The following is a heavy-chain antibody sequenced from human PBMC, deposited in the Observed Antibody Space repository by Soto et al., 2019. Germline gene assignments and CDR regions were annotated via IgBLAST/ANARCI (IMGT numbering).Heavy chain of an antibody. D-gene: IGHD6-13*01. CDR1: GGSFSGYY. V-gene: IGHV4-34*01. Sequence: KPSETLSLTCAVYGGSFSGYYWSWIRQPPGKGLEWIGEINHSGSTNYNPSLKSRVTISVDTSKNQFSLKLSSVTAADTAVYYCARRSQHQLVRGVNWFDPWGQGTLVTVSS. CDR3: ARRSQHQLVRGVNWFDP. CDR2: INHSGST. J-gene: IGHJ5*02.